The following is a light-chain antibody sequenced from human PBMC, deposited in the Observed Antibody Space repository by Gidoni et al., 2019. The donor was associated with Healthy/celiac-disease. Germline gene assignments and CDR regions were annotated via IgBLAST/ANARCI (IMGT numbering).Light chain of an antibody. CDR1: QSVSSY. J-gene: IGKJ1*01. CDR3: QQRSNWPWT. V-gene: IGKV3-11*01. Sequence: IVLPHSPATLSFSPGERPTLSCRSSQSVSSYLAWYQQKPGQAPRLLIYYASNRATGIPARFSGSGSGTDFTLTISSLEPEDFAVYYCQQRSNWPWTFGQGTKVEIK. CDR2: YAS.